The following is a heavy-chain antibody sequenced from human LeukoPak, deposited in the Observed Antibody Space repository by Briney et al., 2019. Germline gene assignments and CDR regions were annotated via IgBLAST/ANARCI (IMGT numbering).Heavy chain of an antibody. CDR1: GGSISSYY. V-gene: IGHV4-59*08. D-gene: IGHD3-10*01. Sequence: PSETLSLTCTVSGGSISSYYWHWIRQPPGKELEWIGYVYYTGRTNYHPSLKSRVTISVDTSKNQFSLKLSSETAADTAVYYCARGLWFGDENPPYFDYWGQGTLVTVSS. J-gene: IGHJ4*02. CDR3: ARGLWFGDENPPYFDY. CDR2: VYYTGRT.